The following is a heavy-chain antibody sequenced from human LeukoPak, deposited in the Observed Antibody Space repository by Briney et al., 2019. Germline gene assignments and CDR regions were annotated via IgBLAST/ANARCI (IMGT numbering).Heavy chain of an antibody. CDR3: ARLGALHDAFDV. D-gene: IGHD3-16*01. Sequence: SETLSLTCTVSDDSIRSYYWSWIRQPPGKGLEWIGNIHYSGSTKYSSSLKSRVTISVDTSNNQFSLRVTSLTAAYTAIYYCARLGALHDAFDVWGQGTLVTVSS. CDR1: DDSIRSYY. J-gene: IGHJ3*01. V-gene: IGHV4-59*12. CDR2: IHYSGST.